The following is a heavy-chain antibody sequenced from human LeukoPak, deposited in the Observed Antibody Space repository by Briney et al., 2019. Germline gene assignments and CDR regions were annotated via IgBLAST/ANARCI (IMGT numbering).Heavy chain of an antibody. CDR3: ARRRYCSGGSCSRPAPQSNYYYYYYMDV. V-gene: IGHV1-18*01. CDR1: GYTFTSYG. J-gene: IGHJ6*03. Sequence: GASVKVSCKASGYTFTSYGINWVRQAPGQGLGWMGWISAYNGDTNYAQKLQGRVTMTTDTSTSTAYMELRSLRSDDTAVYYCARRRYCSGGSCSRPAPQSNYYYYYYMDVWGKGTTVTISS. CDR2: ISAYNGDT. D-gene: IGHD2-15*01.